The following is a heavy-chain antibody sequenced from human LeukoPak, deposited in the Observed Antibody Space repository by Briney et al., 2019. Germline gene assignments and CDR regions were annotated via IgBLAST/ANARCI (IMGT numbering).Heavy chain of an antibody. J-gene: IGHJ4*02. CDR2: IYYSGST. Sequence: SETLSLTCNVSGGSISTYYWSWIRQPPGKGLEWIGYIYYSGSTNYNPSLKSRVTISLDTSKNQFSLKLSSVTAADTAVYYCARGVGLTQGGTFDYWGQGTLVTVSS. D-gene: IGHD1-1*01. V-gene: IGHV4-59*08. CDR1: GGSISTYY. CDR3: ARGVGLTQGGTFDY.